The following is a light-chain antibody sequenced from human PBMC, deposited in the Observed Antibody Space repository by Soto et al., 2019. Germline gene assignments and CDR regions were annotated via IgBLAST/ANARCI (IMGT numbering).Light chain of an antibody. Sequence: DIQLTQSPSFLSASVGDRVTITCRASQGISSYLAWYQQKPGKAPKLLIYGASTLQSGVPSRFSGSGSGPEFTLTLSSLQPEDFATYYCQQLNSYPLTFGPGTRVDIK. CDR3: QQLNSYPLT. CDR2: GAS. CDR1: QGISSY. V-gene: IGKV1-9*01. J-gene: IGKJ3*01.